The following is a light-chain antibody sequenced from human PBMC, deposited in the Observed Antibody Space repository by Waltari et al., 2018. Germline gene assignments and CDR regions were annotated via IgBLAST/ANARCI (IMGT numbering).Light chain of an antibody. CDR2: DVS. Sequence: QSALTQPRSVSGSPGQSVTISCTGSSTDVGVYKYASWYQQNPGKAPKLMIDDVSKRPSGVPDRFSGSKSGTSASLTISGLQAEDEADYYCCSYAGGVVFGGGTKVTVL. CDR1: STDVGVYKY. CDR3: CSYAGGVV. J-gene: IGLJ2*01. V-gene: IGLV2-11*01.